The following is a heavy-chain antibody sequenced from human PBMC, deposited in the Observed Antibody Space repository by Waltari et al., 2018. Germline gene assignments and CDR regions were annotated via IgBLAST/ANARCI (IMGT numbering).Heavy chain of an antibody. CDR2: IYHSGST. J-gene: IGHJ5*02. CDR1: GGSISSGGYP. D-gene: IGHD6-19*01. V-gene: IGHV4-30-2*01. Sequence: QLQLQESGSGLVKPSQTLSLTCAVSGGSISSGGYPWSWIRRPPGKGLEWIGYIYHSGSTYYNPSLKSRVTISVDRSKNQFSLKLSSVTAADTAVYYCARVGGAVAGLYNWFDPWGQGTLVTVSS. CDR3: ARVGGAVAGLYNWFDP.